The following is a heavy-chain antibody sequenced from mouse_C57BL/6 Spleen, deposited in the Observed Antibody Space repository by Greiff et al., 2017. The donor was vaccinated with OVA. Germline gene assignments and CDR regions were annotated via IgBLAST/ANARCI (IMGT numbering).Heavy chain of an antibody. CDR2: IYPGDGDT. CDR3: ARKRGNYVFMDY. D-gene: IGHD2-1*01. J-gene: IGHJ4*01. Sequence: QVQLQQSGAELVKPGASVKISCKASGYAFSSYWMNWVKQRPGKGLAWIGQIYPGDGDTNYNGKFKGKATLTADKSSSTAYMQLSSLTSEDSAVYFCARKRGNYVFMDYWGQGTSVTVSS. CDR1: GYAFSSYW. V-gene: IGHV1-80*01.